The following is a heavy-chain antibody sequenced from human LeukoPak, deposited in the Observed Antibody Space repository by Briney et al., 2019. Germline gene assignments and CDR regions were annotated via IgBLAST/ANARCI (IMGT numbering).Heavy chain of an antibody. CDR1: GGSISSYY. CDR2: NSYSGNT. Sequence: SETLSLTCTVSGGSISSYYWSWIRQPPGKGLEWIGHNSYSGNTNYNPSLKSRVTISVDTSKNHFSLNLRSLTAADTAVYYGARVGSGSFDYWGQGTLVTVSS. V-gene: IGHV4-59*01. J-gene: IGHJ4*02. CDR3: ARVGSGSFDY. D-gene: IGHD1-26*01.